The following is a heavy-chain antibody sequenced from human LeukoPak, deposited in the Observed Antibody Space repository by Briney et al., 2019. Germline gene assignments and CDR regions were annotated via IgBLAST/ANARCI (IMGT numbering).Heavy chain of an antibody. CDR2: ISAYNGNT. D-gene: IGHD3-3*01. J-gene: IGHJ4*01. CDR3: ARVTGSSYQFCSLCFDFDD. V-gene: IGHV1-18*01. CDR1: GYTFTSYG. Sequence: GASVKVSCKASGYTFTSYGISWVRQAPGQGREWMGWISAYNGNTNYAQKLQGRVTMTTDTPTSTAYTELRSLRSEDTAVYYCARVTGSSYQFCSLCFDFDDRGPGTLVT.